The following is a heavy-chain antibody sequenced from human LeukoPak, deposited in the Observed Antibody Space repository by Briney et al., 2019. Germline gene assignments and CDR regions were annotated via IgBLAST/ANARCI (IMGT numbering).Heavy chain of an antibody. CDR2: IYSGGST. V-gene: IGHV3-66*01. J-gene: IGHJ3*02. D-gene: IGHD1-26*01. Sequence: GGSLRLSCAASGFTVSSNNMSWVREAPGEGLEWVSVIYSGGSTYYADSPKGRVSISRDNCKKTLYLRINSLRAEHTAVYYCARSSGIYYGGHSFDIWGQGTMVTVPS. CDR1: GFTVSSNN. CDR3: ARSSGIYYGGHSFDI.